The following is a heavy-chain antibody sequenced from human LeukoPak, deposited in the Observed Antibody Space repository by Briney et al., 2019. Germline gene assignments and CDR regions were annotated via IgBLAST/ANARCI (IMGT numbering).Heavy chain of an antibody. V-gene: IGHV4-39*07. D-gene: IGHD6-19*01. CDR1: SDSFSRRTSY. CDR3: ARGRHSRQNVPGHYSSGWSRSSAFDI. J-gene: IGHJ3*02. Sequence: SETLSLTCTASSDSFSRRTSYWGWLRQPPGKGLEWIGSISYSGSTSYNPSLKSRVTISVDTSKNQFSLKLSSVTAADTAVYYCARGRHSRQNVPGHYSSGWSRSSAFDIWGQGTMVTVSS. CDR2: ISYSGST.